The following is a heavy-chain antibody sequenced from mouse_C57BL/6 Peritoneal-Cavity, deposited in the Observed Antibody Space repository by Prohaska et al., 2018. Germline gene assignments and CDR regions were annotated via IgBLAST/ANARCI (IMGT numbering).Heavy chain of an antibody. Sequence: EVKVPQSGGGLVQPGGSLKISCAALGIEFSRNWISWVRRAPRKGLEWNGEISPDDSTINYAPELKDNFISTRDNAKNTLYLQMSKVGCEEKAVYYCAMRDGDYWYFDVWGTGTTVTVSS. CDR2: ISPDDSTI. V-gene: IGHV4-1*01. D-gene: IGHD2-13*01. CDR1: GIEFSRNW. J-gene: IGHJ1*03. CDR3: AMRDGDYWYFDV.